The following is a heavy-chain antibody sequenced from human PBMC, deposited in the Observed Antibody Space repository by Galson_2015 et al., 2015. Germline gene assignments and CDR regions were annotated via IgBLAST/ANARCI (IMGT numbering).Heavy chain of an antibody. V-gene: IGHV3-21*01. CDR2: IRSTTTYL. D-gene: IGHD3-3*01. J-gene: IGHJ4*02. Sequence: VRKAPGKGLEWFSSIRSTTTYLYYADSVKGRFTISRDNAKNSLYLQMNSLGAEDTAVYYCARQILDYDFWSGYYPTNFDYWGQGTLVTVSS. CDR3: ARQILDYDFWSGYYPTNFDY.